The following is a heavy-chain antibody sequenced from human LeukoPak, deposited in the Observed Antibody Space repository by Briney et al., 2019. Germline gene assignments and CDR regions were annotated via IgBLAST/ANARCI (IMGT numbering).Heavy chain of an antibody. CDR1: GYTFSNYG. Sequence: ASVKVSCKTSGYTFSNYGISWVRQAPGQGLEWMGWITAYNGNRLYAQRFQGRITLATDTSTSTSYMELRSLEYDDTAIYYCARDNDKVVDHWGQGTLVTVSS. V-gene: IGHV1-18*01. D-gene: IGHD1-1*01. CDR2: ITAYNGNR. J-gene: IGHJ4*01. CDR3: ARDNDKVVDH.